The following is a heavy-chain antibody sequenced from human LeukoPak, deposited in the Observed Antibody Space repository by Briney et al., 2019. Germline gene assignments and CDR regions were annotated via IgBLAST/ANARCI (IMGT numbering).Heavy chain of an antibody. D-gene: IGHD1-14*01. V-gene: IGHV3-30*18. Sequence: GGSLRLSCAASGFTFSSYGMHWVRQAPGKGLEWVAVISYDGSNKYYADSVKGRFTISRDNSKNTLYLQMNSLRAEDTAVYYCANLIGTVVEGSWGQGTLVTVSS. CDR2: ISYDGSNK. J-gene: IGHJ4*02. CDR1: GFTFSSYG. CDR3: ANLIGTVVEGS.